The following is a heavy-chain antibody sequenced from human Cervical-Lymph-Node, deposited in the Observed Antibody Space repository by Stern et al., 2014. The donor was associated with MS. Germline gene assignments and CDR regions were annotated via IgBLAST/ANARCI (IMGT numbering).Heavy chain of an antibody. D-gene: IGHD4-11*01. CDR2: ISGSSGDT. CDR3: ASPNDYSNYVPFDS. CDR1: GFTFSSYS. V-gene: IGHV3-23*04. Sequence: EVQLVESGGGLVQPGGSLRLSCAASGFTFSSYSMSWVRQAPGKGLEWVPAISGSSGDTYYVDSVKGRFTISRDKSNTTLYLQMNILRVEDTALYYCASPNDYSNYVPFDSWGQGTLVTVSS. J-gene: IGHJ4*02.